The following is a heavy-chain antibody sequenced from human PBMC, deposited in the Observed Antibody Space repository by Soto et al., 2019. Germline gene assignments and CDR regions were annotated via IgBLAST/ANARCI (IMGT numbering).Heavy chain of an antibody. D-gene: IGHD3-10*01. Sequence: GGSVKVSCKASGYTFTSYAMHWVRQAPGQRLEWMGWINAGNGNTKYSQKFQGRVTITRDTSASTAYMELSSLRSEDTAVYYCARDRAVVRGVISHYYYYGMDVWGQGTTVTVSS. CDR3: ARDRAVVRGVISHYYYYGMDV. CDR1: GYTFTSYA. J-gene: IGHJ6*02. CDR2: INAGNGNT. V-gene: IGHV1-3*01.